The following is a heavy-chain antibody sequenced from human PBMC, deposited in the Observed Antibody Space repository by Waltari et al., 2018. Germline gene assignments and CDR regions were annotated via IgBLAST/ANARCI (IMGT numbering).Heavy chain of an antibody. CDR3: ARGRDVFANFDYNWFDP. D-gene: IGHD3-3*01. CDR1: GYTFINYE. J-gene: IGHJ5*02. CDR2: VNPNSGTT. V-gene: IGHV1-8*02. Sequence: QVQLVQTGAEVLRPGAAVKVSCQASGYTFINYEINWVRQAAGQGLEWMGWVNPNSGTTDYAQKFQGRISLTWDTFTRTAYMELSNLRSDDTAVFYCARGRDVFANFDYNWFDPWGQGTLVTVSS.